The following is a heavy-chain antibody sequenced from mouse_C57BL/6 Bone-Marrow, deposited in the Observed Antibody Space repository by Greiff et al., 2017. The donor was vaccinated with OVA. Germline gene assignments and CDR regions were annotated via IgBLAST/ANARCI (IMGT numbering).Heavy chain of an antibody. CDR1: GYTFTSYW. J-gene: IGHJ3*01. CDR3: ANDYGGSPWFAY. V-gene: IGHV1-59*01. D-gene: IGHD1-1*01. CDR2: IDPSDSYT. Sequence: QVQLQQPGAELVRPGTSVKLSCKASGYTFTSYWMHWVKQRPGQGLEWIGVIDPSDSYTNYNQKFKGKATLTVDTSSSTAYMPLSSLTSEDSAVYFCANDYGGSPWFAYWGQGTLVTVS.